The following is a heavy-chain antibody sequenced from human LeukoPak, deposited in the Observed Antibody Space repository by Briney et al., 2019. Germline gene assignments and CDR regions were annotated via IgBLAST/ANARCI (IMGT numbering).Heavy chain of an antibody. Sequence: GSVKVSCKASGYTFTSYGISCVRQAAGQGREWMGWISAYNGNTTYSQKLQGRVTMTTDTSTSTAYMELRSLRSDDTAVYYCARDEEYVKLSLSPHDYYDSSGYTYWGQGTLVTVSS. V-gene: IGHV1-18*01. CDR1: GYTFTSYG. D-gene: IGHD3-22*01. CDR3: ARDEEYVKLSLSPHDYYDSSGYTY. CDR2: ISAYNGNT. J-gene: IGHJ4*02.